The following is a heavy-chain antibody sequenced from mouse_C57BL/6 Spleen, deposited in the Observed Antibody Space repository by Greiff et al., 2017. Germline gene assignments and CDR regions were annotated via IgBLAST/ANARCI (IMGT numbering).Heavy chain of an antibody. CDR1: GYTFTDYN. Sequence: VQLQQSGPELVKPGASVKMSCKAPGYTFTDYNMYWVKQSHGKSLEWIGYINPNNGGTSYNQKLKGKATLTVNKSSSTAYMEHRSLTSEDSADYYCAKGKNYSNYGFAYWGQGTLVTVSA. CDR2: INPNNGGT. V-gene: IGHV1-22*01. D-gene: IGHD2-5*01. CDR3: AKGKNYSNYGFAY. J-gene: IGHJ3*01.